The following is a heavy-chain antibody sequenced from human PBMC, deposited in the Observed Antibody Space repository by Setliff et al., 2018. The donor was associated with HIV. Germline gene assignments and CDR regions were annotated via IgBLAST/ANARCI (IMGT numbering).Heavy chain of an antibody. CDR2: IKNKAAGETT. V-gene: IGHV3-15*01. D-gene: IGHD2-21*02. J-gene: IGHJ4*02. CDR1: GFTFSDHY. CDR3: ATDNCGGDCYLNY. Sequence: GGSLRLSCAASGFTFSDHYMSWIRQAPGKGLEWIGRIKNKAAGETTEYAAPVKDRFIISRDDSKNMLYLQMNSLKTEDTALYYCATDNCGGDCYLNYWGLGTLVTVSS.